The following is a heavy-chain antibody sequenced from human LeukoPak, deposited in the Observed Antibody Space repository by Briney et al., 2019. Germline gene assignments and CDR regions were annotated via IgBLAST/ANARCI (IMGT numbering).Heavy chain of an antibody. D-gene: IGHD3-22*01. CDR2: IWYDGSNK. CDR3: ARASQGDSSGYYYGSYYYGMDV. V-gene: IGHV3-33*08. Sequence: GGSLRLSCAASGFTFSSYGMHWVRQAPGKGLEWVAVIWYDGSNKYYADSVKGRFTISRDNSKNTLYLQMNSLRAEDTAVYYCARASQGDSSGYYYGSYYYGMDVWGQGTTVTVSS. J-gene: IGHJ6*02. CDR1: GFTFSSYG.